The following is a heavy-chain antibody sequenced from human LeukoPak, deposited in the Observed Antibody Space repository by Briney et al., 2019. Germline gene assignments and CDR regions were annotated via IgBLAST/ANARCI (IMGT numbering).Heavy chain of an antibody. CDR3: ARGAHYDYVWGSYRYTNLDY. CDR2: INHSGST. Sequence: SETLSLTCAVYGGSFSGYYWSWIRQPPGKGLEWIGEINHSGSTNYSPSLKSRVTISVDTSKNQFSLKLSSVTAADTAVYYCARGAHYDYVWGSYRYTNLDYWGQGTLVTVSS. J-gene: IGHJ4*02. CDR1: GGSFSGYY. V-gene: IGHV4-34*01. D-gene: IGHD3-16*02.